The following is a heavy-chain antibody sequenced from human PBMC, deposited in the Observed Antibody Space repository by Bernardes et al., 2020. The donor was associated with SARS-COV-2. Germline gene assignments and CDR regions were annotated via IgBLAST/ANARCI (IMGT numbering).Heavy chain of an antibody. D-gene: IGHD2-2*01. CDR1: GFTFSSYA. Sequence: GGSLRRSCAASGFTFSSYAMSWVRQTPGKGLEWVSVISGGGDNTYYADSVKGRFTISRDNSKNTLYLQMNSLRAEDTAVYYCAKDSTVWGQGTLVTVSS. V-gene: IGHV3-23*01. CDR3: AKDSTV. CDR2: ISGGGDNT. J-gene: IGHJ4*02.